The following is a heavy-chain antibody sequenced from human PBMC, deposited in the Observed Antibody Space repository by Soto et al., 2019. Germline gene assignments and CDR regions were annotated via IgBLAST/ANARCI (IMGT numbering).Heavy chain of an antibody. V-gene: IGHV4-59*01. CDR1: GGSISSYY. J-gene: IGHJ4*02. Sequence: QVQLQESGPGLVKPSETLSLTCTVSGGSISSYYWSWIRQPPGKGLEWIGYIYYSGSTNYNPSLKRRVTMSVDTSKNQFSLKLSSVTAADTAVYYCARVEYSSSTGGLLFDYWGQGTLVAVSS. CDR3: ARVEYSSSTGGLLFDY. D-gene: IGHD6-6*01. CDR2: IYYSGST.